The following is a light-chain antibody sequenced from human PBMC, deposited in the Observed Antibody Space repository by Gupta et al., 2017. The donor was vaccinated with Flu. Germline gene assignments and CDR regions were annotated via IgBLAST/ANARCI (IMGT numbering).Light chain of an antibody. J-gene: IGKJ4*01. CDR1: QEIIKF. CDR3: QQYYSYPTT. V-gene: IGKV1-16*02. CDR2: AAS. Sequence: PSSLSASVGDTVTITCRASQEIIKFVAWFQQRPGKAPRSLIYAASSLQSGVPSKFSGTGSGTHFTLTINSLQPEDFGTYYCQQYYSYPTTFGGGTKVDIK.